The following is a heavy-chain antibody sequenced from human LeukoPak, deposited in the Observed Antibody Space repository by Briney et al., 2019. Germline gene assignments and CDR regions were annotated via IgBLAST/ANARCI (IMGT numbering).Heavy chain of an antibody. D-gene: IGHD3-10*01. V-gene: IGHV4-59*01. J-gene: IGHJ6*04. CDR1: GGSISTYY. CDR3: ARGSYGSGSYNYYGMDV. CDR2: VYYSGST. Sequence: SETLSLTCTVSGGSISTYYWSWIRQSPGKGLEWIGYVYYSGSTNHNPSLKSRVTMSVDTSSNQFSLKLSSVTVADTAVYYCARGSYGSGSYNYYGMDVWGKGTTVTVSS.